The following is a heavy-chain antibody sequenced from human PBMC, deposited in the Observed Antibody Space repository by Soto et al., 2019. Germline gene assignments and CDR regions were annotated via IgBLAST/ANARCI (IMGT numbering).Heavy chain of an antibody. D-gene: IGHD3-10*01. Sequence: PGGSLRLSCTASGFTFGDYAMSWFRQAPGKGLEWVGFIRSKAYGGTTEYAASVKGRFTISRDDSKSIAYLQMNSLKTEDTAVYYCTRWFGELWAYYYYGMDVWGQGTKVTVSS. V-gene: IGHV3-49*03. CDR1: GFTFGDYA. CDR2: IRSKAYGGTT. CDR3: TRWFGELWAYYYYGMDV. J-gene: IGHJ6*02.